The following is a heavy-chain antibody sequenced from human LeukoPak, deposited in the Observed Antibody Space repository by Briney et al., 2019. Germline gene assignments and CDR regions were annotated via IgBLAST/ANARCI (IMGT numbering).Heavy chain of an antibody. J-gene: IGHJ4*02. Sequence: ASVKVSCKASGYTFTSYAMHWVRQAPGQGLEWMGWINPSGGSTSYAQKFQGRVTMTRDTSTSTVYMELSSLRSEDTAVYYCARDSSGYYYDWGQGTLVTVSS. CDR2: INPSGGST. CDR1: GYTFTSYA. V-gene: IGHV1-46*01. CDR3: ARDSSGYYYD. D-gene: IGHD3-22*01.